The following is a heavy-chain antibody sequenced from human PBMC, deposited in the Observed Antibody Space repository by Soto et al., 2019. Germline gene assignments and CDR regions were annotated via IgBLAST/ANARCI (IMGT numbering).Heavy chain of an antibody. CDR2: IYPADSDT. CDR3: ARQTNTIRQYYFDY. Sequence: GESLKISCKGSGYSFPSDWIGWVRQMPGKGLEWMGSIYPADSDTRYSPAFQGQVTISADKSIRTAYLQWSSLKASDTAMYYCARQTNTIRQYYFDYWGQGTLVTVSS. D-gene: IGHD3-3*01. CDR1: GYSFPSDW. J-gene: IGHJ4*02. V-gene: IGHV5-51*01.